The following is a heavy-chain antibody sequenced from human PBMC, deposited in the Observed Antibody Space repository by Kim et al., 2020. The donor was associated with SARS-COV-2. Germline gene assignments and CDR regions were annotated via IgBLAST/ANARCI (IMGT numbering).Heavy chain of an antibody. Sequence: ASVKVSCKASGYTFSNYGINWVRQAPGQGLEWMGWISSYNGDTNYAQKFQGRVTMTIDASTRTTYMELRSLTSNDTAVYYCARGGKGSGSYFNAACDYWGQGTLVTVSS. CDR3: ARGGKGSGSYFNAACDY. CDR1: GYTFSNYG. V-gene: IGHV1-18*01. J-gene: IGHJ4*02. D-gene: IGHD3-10*01. CDR2: ISSYNGDT.